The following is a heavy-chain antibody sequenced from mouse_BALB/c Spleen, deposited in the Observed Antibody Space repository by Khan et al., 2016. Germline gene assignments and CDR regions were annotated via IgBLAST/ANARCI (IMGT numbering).Heavy chain of an antibody. CDR1: GFDFSRYW. J-gene: IGHJ3*01. V-gene: IGHV4-1*02. Sequence: EVKLLESGGGLVQPGGSLKLSCAASGFDFSRYWMSWVRPAPGTGLEWIGEINPDSSTINYTPSLKDKFTISRDNAKNTLYLQTRTLRSEDSALYFCARAGDYRYLDHWGQGTLVTVSA. CDR2: INPDSSTI. D-gene: IGHD2-4*01. CDR3: ARAGDYRYLDH.